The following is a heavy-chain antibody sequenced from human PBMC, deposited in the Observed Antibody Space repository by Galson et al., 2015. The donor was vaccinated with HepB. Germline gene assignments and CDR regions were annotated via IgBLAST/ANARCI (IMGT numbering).Heavy chain of an antibody. V-gene: IGHV3-23*01. CDR1: GFTFTTYA. Sequence: SLRLSCAASGFTFTTYAMTWVRQAPGKGLEWVSAIGASGGSTWYADSVEGRFTVSRDNSKNTLYLQMISLRPEDTAVYFCAQGGYCTSTSCFHTSHYYMDVWGRGTTVTVSS. D-gene: IGHD2-2*01. CDR2: IGASGGST. CDR3: AQGGYCTSTSCFHTSHYYMDV. J-gene: IGHJ6*03.